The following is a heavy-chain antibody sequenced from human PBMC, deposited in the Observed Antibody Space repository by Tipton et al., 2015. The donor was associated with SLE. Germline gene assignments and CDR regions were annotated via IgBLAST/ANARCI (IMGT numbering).Heavy chain of an antibody. CDR3: ARDLELRAFDI. J-gene: IGHJ3*02. CDR2: IYYSGST. V-gene: IGHV4-39*07. D-gene: IGHD1-7*01. CDR1: GGSISSSSYY. Sequence: TLSLTCTVSGGSISSSSYYWGWIRQPPGKGLEWIGSIYYSGSTYYNPSLKSRVTISVDTSKNQFSLKLSSVTAADTAVYYCARDLELRAFDIWGQGTTVTVSS.